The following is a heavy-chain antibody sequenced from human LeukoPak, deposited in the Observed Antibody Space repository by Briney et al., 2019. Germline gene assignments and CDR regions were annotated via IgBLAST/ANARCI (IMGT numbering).Heavy chain of an antibody. CDR3: ARDQPERSGYFDY. Sequence: GGSLRLSCAASGFTFSSYSMNWVRQAPGKGLEWASSISSSSSYIYHADSVKGRFTISRDNAKNSLYLQMNSLRAEDTAVYYCARDQPERSGYFDYWGQGTLVTVSS. CDR1: GFTFSSYS. D-gene: IGHD1-1*01. CDR2: ISSSSSYI. J-gene: IGHJ4*02. V-gene: IGHV3-21*01.